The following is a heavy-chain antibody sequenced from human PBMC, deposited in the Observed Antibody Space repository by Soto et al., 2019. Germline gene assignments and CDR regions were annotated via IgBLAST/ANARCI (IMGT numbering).Heavy chain of an antibody. D-gene: IGHD3-3*01. CDR1: GGSLSGYY. CDR2: LYYSGST. V-gene: IGHV4-59*01. Sequence: SETLSLTCAVYGGSLSGYYWTWIRQPPGKGLEYIGYLYYSGSTNYNPSLKSRVTISVDTPKNQFSLKLTSVTAADTAIYFCARGQAFWTGYYRMPYYFDYWGRGTLVTVSS. J-gene: IGHJ4*02. CDR3: ARGQAFWTGYYRMPYYFDY.